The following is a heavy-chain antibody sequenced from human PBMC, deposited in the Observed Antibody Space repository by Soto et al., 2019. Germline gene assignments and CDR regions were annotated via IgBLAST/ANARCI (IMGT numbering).Heavy chain of an antibody. V-gene: IGHV1-69*12. D-gene: IGHD2-15*01. J-gene: IGHJ6*02. CDR3: ARDTEDCSGGSCYSGVVVGMDV. CDR1: GGTFSSYA. CDR2: IIPIFGTA. Sequence: QVQLVQSGAAVKKPGSSVKVSCKASGGTFSSYAISWVRQAPGQGLEWMGGIIPIFGTANYAQKFQGRVTITADESTSXXNXEXXSLRSEDTAVYYCARDTEDCSGGSCYSGVVVGMDVWGQGTTVTVSS.